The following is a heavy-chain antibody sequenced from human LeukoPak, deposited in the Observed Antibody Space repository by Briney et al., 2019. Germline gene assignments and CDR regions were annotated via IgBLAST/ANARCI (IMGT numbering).Heavy chain of an antibody. CDR1: GYSISSDYY. CDR2: VNHSGST. CDR3: ARDREYSYGPTYYYYYYMDV. V-gene: IGHV4-38-2*02. J-gene: IGHJ6*03. D-gene: IGHD5-18*01. Sequence: PSETLSLTCTVSGYSISSDYYWTWIRQPPGKGLEWIGEVNHSGSTNYNPSLKSRVTISVDTSKNQFSLKLSSVTAADTAVYYCARDREYSYGPTYYYYYYMDVWGKGTTVTISS.